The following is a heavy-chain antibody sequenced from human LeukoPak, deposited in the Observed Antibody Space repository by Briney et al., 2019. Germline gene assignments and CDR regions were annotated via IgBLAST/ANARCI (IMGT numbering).Heavy chain of an antibody. Sequence: PGGSLRLSCTASTFTLSAYGVSWVRQAPGKGLEWVLSISSSSTYIYYADSLKGRFTISRDNAKNSLYLQMNSLRAEDTAVYYCARDFPRDNDAFDIWGQGTMVTVSS. CDR1: TFTLSAYG. J-gene: IGHJ3*02. V-gene: IGHV3-21*01. CDR2: ISSSSTYI. CDR3: ARDFPRDNDAFDI.